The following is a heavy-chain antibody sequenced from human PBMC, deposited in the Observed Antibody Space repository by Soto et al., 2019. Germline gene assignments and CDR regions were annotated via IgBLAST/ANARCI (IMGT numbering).Heavy chain of an antibody. CDR3: AGVFSDCYAMDA. V-gene: IGHV1-69*02. CDR2: IIPLLGIA. D-gene: IGHD3-10*01. J-gene: IGHJ6*02. Sequence: QVQLVQSGAEVKKPGSSVKVSCKASGGTFSSYTISWVRQAPGQGLEWMGRIIPLLGIANYAQKFQGRVTITADKSTSTASMELSSRRSEETAVYYCAGVFSDCYAMDAWGQGTTVTVSS. CDR1: GGTFSSYT.